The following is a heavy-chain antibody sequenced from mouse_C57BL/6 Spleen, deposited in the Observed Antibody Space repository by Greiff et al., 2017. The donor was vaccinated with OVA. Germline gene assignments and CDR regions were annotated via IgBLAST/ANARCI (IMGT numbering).Heavy chain of an antibody. D-gene: IGHD3-2*02. CDR3: ARHGGSGAYYFDY. Sequence: EVQVVESGGDLVKPGGSLKLSCAASGFTFSSYGMSWVRQTPDKRLEWVATISSGGSYTYYPDSVKGRFTISRDNAKNTLYLQMSSLKSEDTAMYYCARHGGSGAYYFDYWGQGTTLTVSS. CDR1: GFTFSSYG. CDR2: ISSGGSYT. J-gene: IGHJ2*01. V-gene: IGHV5-6*01.